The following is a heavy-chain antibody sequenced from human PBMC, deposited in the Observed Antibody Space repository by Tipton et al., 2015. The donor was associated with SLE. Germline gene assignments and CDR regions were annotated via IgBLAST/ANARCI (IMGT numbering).Heavy chain of an antibody. CDR1: GFTFSNYE. V-gene: IGHV3-48*03. D-gene: IGHD1-7*01. J-gene: IGHJ3*02. CDR3: ARSMEYNWNYGGAFDI. Sequence: SLRLSCAASGFTFSNYEMNWVRQAPGKGLDWISFISGGGNSIYYADSLKGRSTISRDNAKNSLYLQMNSLRADDTAVYYCARSMEYNWNYGGAFDIWGEGTVVTVSS. CDR2: ISGGGNSI.